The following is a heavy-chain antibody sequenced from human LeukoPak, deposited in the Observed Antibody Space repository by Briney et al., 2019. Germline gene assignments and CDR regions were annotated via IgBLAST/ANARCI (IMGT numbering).Heavy chain of an antibody. J-gene: IGHJ4*02. CDR2: ISGSGDST. CDR1: GFTFSNYA. D-gene: IGHD6-19*01. Sequence: GGSLRLSYAASGFTFSNYAMRWVRQAPGKGLEWVSGISGSGDSTYYADSVKGRFTISRDNSKNTLYLQMNSLRAEDTAVYYCATRSGIAVAGAFDYWGQGTLVTVSS. V-gene: IGHV3-23*01. CDR3: ATRSGIAVAGAFDY.